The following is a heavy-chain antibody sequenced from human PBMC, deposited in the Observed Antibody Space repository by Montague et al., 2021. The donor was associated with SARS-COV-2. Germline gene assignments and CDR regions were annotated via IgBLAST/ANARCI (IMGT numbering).Heavy chain of an antibody. CDR1: GGSIRNYY. CDR2: IYSSGSI. J-gene: IGHJ3*02. Sequence: SETLSLTCNVSGGSIRNYYWSWIRQPAGKGLEWIGRIYSSGSINYNPSLKTRITLSVDTSKNQLSLRLNSVTAADTAVYYCAKTGGFSEILADYDNPRDVPVRHRQKDVQPPRRAFDIWGQGQLVTVSS. CDR3: AKTGGFSEILADYDNPRDVPVRHRQKDVQPPRRAFDI. D-gene: IGHD3-9*01. V-gene: IGHV4-4*07.